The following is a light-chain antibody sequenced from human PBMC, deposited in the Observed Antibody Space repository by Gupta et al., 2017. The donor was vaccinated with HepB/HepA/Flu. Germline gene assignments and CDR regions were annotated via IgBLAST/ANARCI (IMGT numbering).Light chain of an antibody. CDR3: QAWDSSTVV. J-gene: IGLJ2*01. CDR2: QDN. V-gene: IGLV3-1*01. Sequence: SYELTQPPSVSVSPGPTASITCSGDKLGDKYACWYQQKPGQSPVLVIYQDNKRPSGIPDRFSASNSGNTATLTISGTQAMDEADYFCQAWDSSTVVFGGGTKLTVL. CDR1: KLGDKY.